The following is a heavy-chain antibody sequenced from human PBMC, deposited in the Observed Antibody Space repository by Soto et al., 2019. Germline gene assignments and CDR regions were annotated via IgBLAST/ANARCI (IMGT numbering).Heavy chain of an antibody. J-gene: IGHJ6*03. CDR1: GFTFSSYA. D-gene: IGHD3-10*01. CDR3: AKDLRWSGSYYEYYYYYYMDV. V-gene: IGHV3-23*01. Sequence: SLRLSCAASGFTFSSYAMSWVRQAPGKGLEWVSAISGSGGSTYYADSVKGRFTISRDNSKNTLYLQMNSLRAEDTAVYYCAKDLRWSGSYYEYYYYYYMDVWGKGTTVTVSS. CDR2: ISGSGGST.